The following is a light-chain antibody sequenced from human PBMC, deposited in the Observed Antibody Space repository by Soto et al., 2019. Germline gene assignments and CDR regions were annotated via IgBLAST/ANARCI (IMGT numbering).Light chain of an antibody. Sequence: QSALTQPPSASGSPGQSVTISCTGTSSDVGGYNYVSWYQQHPGKAPKLLIYEVNKRPSGVPDRFSGSKSGNTASLTVSGLQAEDEADYHCSSAAGYNIYAFGTGTKLTVL. J-gene: IGLJ1*01. CDR2: EVN. CDR3: SSAAGYNIYA. V-gene: IGLV2-8*01. CDR1: SSDVGGYNY.